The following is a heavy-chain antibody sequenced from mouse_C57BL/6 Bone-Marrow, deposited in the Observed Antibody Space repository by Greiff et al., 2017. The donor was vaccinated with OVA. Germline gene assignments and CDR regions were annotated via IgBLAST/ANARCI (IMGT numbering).Heavy chain of an antibody. V-gene: IGHV5-4*01. Sequence: HLVESGGGLVKPGGSLKLSCAASGFTFSSYAMSWVRQTPEKRLEWVATISDGGSYTYYPDNVKGRFTISRDNAKNNLYLQMSHLKSEDTAMYYCARDNYGFAYWGQGTLVTVSA. D-gene: IGHD2-1*01. J-gene: IGHJ3*01. CDR1: GFTFSSYA. CDR2: ISDGGSYT. CDR3: ARDNYGFAY.